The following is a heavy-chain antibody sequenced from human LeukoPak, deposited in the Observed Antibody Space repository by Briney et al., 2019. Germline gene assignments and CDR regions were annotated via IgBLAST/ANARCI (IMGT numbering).Heavy chain of an antibody. CDR3: ARDSDSAAELAY. CDR1: GFTFSSYG. CDR2: IWYDGSNK. Sequence: PGRSLRLSCAASGFTFSSYGMHWVRQAQGKGLEWVAVIWYDGSNKYYADSVKGRFTISRDNSKNTLYLQMNSLRAEDTAVYYCARDSDSAAELAYWGQGTLVTVSS. V-gene: IGHV3-33*01. D-gene: IGHD1-26*01. J-gene: IGHJ4*02.